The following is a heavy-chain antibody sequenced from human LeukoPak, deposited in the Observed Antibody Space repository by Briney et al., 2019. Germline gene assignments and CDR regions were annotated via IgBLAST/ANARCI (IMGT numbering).Heavy chain of an antibody. CDR2: IYYSGST. CDR1: GGSISSYY. CDR3: ARNVFGEFDAFDI. D-gene: IGHD3-10*02. Sequence: SETLSLTCTVSGGSISSYYWGWIRQPPGKGLEWIGTIYYSGSTYYNPSLKSRVTISVDTSKNQFSLKLSSVTAADTAVYYCARNVFGEFDAFDIWGQGTMVTVSS. V-gene: IGHV4-39*01. J-gene: IGHJ3*02.